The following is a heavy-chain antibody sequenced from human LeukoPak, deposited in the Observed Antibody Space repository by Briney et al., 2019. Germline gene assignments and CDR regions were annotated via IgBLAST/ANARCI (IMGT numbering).Heavy chain of an antibody. CDR1: GFTFSSYG. J-gene: IGHJ3*01. CDR2: IWYDGSNK. Sequence: GGSLRLSCAASGFTFSSYGMHWVRQAPGKGLEWVAVIWYDGSNKYYADSVRGRFTFSRDNSKNTLYLQMNSLRAEDTAVYYCAKSSSGYYTDAFHVWGQGTRVTVS. D-gene: IGHD3-22*01. CDR3: AKSSSGYYTDAFHV. V-gene: IGHV3-33*06.